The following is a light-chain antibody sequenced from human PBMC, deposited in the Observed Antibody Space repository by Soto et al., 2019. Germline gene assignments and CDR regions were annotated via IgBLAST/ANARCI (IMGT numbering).Light chain of an antibody. CDR2: GAS. CDR3: QQYGSSPLT. CDR1: QSVSSSY. J-gene: IGKJ4*01. Sequence: EIVLTQSPGTLSLSPGERATLSCRASQSVSSSYLAWYQQKPGQAPRLLIYGASSRATGIPDRFSGSGSGTDFTLTISRLEPEDFAAYYCQQYGSSPLTFGGGTKGEIK. V-gene: IGKV3-20*01.